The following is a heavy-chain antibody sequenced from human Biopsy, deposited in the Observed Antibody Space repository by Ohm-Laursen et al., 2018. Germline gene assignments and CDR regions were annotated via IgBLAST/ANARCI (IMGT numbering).Heavy chain of an antibody. CDR1: GGSFTGHY. V-gene: IGHV4-59*11. CDR2: ISYTGYT. D-gene: IGHD4-23*01. Sequence: SDTLSLTCTVSGGSFTGHYWSWIRQPPGKGLEWIGHISYTGYTSYNASLKSRVTISVDPSSNHFSLRLSSLTAADTAVYYCARGSNDFGGMYFPRWGQGTLLTVSS. CDR3: ARGSNDFGGMYFPR. J-gene: IGHJ4*02.